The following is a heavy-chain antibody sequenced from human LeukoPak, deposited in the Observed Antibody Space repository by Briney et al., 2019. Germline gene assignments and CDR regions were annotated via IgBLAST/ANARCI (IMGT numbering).Heavy chain of an antibody. CDR3: ARGPSGYHNT. CDR1: GFTFNSCS. D-gene: IGHD5-12*01. J-gene: IGHJ4*02. CDR2: ISSSSYFI. V-gene: IGHV3-21*01. Sequence: GGSLRLSCAASGFTFNSCSMNWFRQAPGKGLEWVSSISSSSYFIYYADSVKGRFTISRDNAKNSLYLQMTSLRAADTAVYYCARGPSGYHNTGGQGTLVTVSS.